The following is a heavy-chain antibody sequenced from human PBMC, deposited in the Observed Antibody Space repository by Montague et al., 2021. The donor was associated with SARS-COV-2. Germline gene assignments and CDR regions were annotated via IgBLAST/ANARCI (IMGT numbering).Heavy chain of an antibody. V-gene: IGHV4-59*01. D-gene: IGHD3-3*01. Sequence: SEALSLTCTVSGGSISSYYWGWIRQPPGKGLEWIGYIYYSGSTNYNLSLKSRVTISVDTSTNQFSLKLSSVTAADTAVYYCARGIFTIPYIPAHYYMDVWGKRTTVTVS. CDR2: IYYSGST. CDR1: GGSISSYY. CDR3: ARGIFTIPYIPAHYYMDV. J-gene: IGHJ6*03.